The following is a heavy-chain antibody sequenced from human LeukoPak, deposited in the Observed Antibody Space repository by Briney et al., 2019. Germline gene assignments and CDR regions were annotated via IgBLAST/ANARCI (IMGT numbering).Heavy chain of an antibody. CDR3: ARGLGNDAFDI. J-gene: IGHJ3*02. Sequence: ASVKVSCKASGGTFSSYAISWVRQAPGQGLEWMGRIIPIFGIANYAQKFQGRVTITADKSTSTAYMELSSLRSEDTAVYYCARGLGNDAFDIWGQGTMVTVPS. V-gene: IGHV1-69*04. CDR2: IIPIFGIA. D-gene: IGHD1-1*01. CDR1: GGTFSSYA.